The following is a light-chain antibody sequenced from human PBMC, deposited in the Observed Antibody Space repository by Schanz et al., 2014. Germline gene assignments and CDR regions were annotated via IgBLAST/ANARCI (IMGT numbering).Light chain of an antibody. Sequence: EIVLTQSPGTLSLSPGERATLSCRASQSVAGSYLAWYQQKPGQAPTLLIYDASSRATGIPDRFSGSGSGTDFTLTISRLEPEDFAVYYCQQYGTSPRTFGQGTKAEIK. V-gene: IGKV3-20*01. CDR1: QSVAGSY. J-gene: IGKJ1*01. CDR2: DAS. CDR3: QQYGTSPRT.